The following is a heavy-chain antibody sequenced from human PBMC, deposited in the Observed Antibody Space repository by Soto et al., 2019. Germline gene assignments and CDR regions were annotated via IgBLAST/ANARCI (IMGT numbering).Heavy chain of an antibody. CDR1: GGSISSSY. V-gene: IGHV4-4*07. J-gene: IGHJ6*02. CDR2: IYPSGTT. CDR3: ARDDYGSAGMDV. D-gene: IGHD3-10*01. Sequence: LTCIVSGGSISSSYWSWIRQPAGKGLEWIGRIYPSGTTNYNPSLKSRLTMSVDTSKNQFSLRLRSVTAADTAVYFCARDDYGSAGMDVWGQGTTVTVSS.